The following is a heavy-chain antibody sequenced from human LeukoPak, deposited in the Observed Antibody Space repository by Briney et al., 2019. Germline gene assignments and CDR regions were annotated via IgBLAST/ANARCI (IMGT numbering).Heavy chain of an antibody. CDR3: ARGPGYYGSGSYYKH. V-gene: IGHV4-34*01. Sequence: SETLSLTCAVYGGSFSDYYWSWIRPPPGKGLEWIGEINHSGSTNYNPSLKSRVTISVDTSKNQFSLKLSSVTAADTAVYYCARGPGYYGSGSYYKHWGQGTLVTVSS. J-gene: IGHJ4*02. D-gene: IGHD3-10*01. CDR2: INHSGST. CDR1: GGSFSDYY.